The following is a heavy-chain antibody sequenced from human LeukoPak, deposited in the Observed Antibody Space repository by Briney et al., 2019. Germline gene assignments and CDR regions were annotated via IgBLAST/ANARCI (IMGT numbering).Heavy chain of an antibody. CDR2: ISHSGSST. CDR1: GFTFSSYE. Sequence: GGSLRLSCAASGFTFSSYEMNWVRQAPGKGLEWVSTISHSGSSTYYADSVKGRFTISRDNSKNTLYLQMNSLRGEDTAVYLCAKDGPPRWGYFDYWGQGTVVTVSS. J-gene: IGHJ4*02. D-gene: IGHD7-27*01. V-gene: IGHV3-23*01. CDR3: AKDGPPRWGYFDY.